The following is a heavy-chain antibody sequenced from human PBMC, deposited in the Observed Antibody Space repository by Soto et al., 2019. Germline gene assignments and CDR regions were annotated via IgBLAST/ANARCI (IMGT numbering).Heavy chain of an antibody. CDR3: ATGEVNSSWYYYYYGMDV. J-gene: IGHJ6*02. CDR2: ISAYNGNT. D-gene: IGHD6-13*01. Sequence: ASVKVSCKASGYTFTSYGISWVRQAPGQGLEWMGWISAYNGNTNYAQKLQGRVTMTTDTSTSTAYMELRSLGSDDTAVYYCATGEVNSSWYYYYYGMDVWGQGTTVTVSS. CDR1: GYTFTSYG. V-gene: IGHV1-18*01.